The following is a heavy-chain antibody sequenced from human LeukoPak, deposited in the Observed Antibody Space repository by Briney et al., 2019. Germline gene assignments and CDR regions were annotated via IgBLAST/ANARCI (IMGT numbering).Heavy chain of an antibody. Sequence: GGSLRLSCAASGFTFTAYLIHWVRQAPGKGLEWVAVMSSDGNAMFYADSVKGRFTISRDNSKNTLYLQMNSLRAEDTAVYYCVKESEYYFDHSASFDYWGQGTLVTVSS. CDR1: GFTFTAYL. CDR3: VKESEYYFDHSASFDY. J-gene: IGHJ4*02. CDR2: MSSDGNAM. V-gene: IGHV3-30-3*01. D-gene: IGHD3-22*01.